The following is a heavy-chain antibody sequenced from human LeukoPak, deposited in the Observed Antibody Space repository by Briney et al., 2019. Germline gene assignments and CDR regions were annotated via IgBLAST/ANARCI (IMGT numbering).Heavy chain of an antibody. D-gene: IGHD3-3*01. CDR2: ISGSGGST. V-gene: IGHV3-23*01. J-gene: IGHJ5*02. CDR3: ARHDWFDP. Sequence: GGSLRLSCAASGITFSTHAMTWVRQAPGKGLEWVSGISGSGGSTNYADSVKGRFTISRDNSKNTLYLQMNSLRAEDTAVYYCARHDWFDPWGQGTLVTVSS. CDR1: GITFSTHA.